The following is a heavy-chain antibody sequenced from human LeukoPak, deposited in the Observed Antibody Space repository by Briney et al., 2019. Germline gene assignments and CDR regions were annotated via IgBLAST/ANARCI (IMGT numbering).Heavy chain of an antibody. J-gene: IGHJ4*02. CDR3: ARLQNYHGGAEGYYYFDY. CDR1: GFTFSSYA. V-gene: IGHV4-31*02. CDR2: IDNSGST. D-gene: IGHD2-15*01. Sequence: LRLSCAASGFTFSSYAMSWVRQHPGKGLEWIGYIDNSGSTYYCPSLKSRVTISLDTSKNQFSLKLSFVTAADTAVYYCARLQNYHGGAEGYYYFDYWGQGTLVTVSS.